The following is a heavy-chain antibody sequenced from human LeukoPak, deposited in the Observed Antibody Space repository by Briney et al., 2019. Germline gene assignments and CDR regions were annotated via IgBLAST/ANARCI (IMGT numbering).Heavy chain of an antibody. V-gene: IGHV3-23*01. CDR1: GFTFSTYA. J-gene: IGHJ4*02. D-gene: IGHD3-3*01. Sequence: GGSLRLSCVASGFTFSTYAMSWVRQAPGKGLEWVSSISGSGGSTYYAEFVKGRSTISRDNSKNTLYLQMNSLRAEDTAVYYCAKGGQRYDFWRFDYWGQGTLVTVSS. CDR3: AKGGQRYDFWRFDY. CDR2: ISGSGGST.